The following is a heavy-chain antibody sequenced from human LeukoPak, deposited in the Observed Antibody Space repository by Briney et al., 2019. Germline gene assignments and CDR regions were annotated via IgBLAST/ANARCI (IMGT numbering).Heavy chain of an antibody. CDR2: ITESGGTE. CDR1: AFTFSEYS. V-gene: IGHV3-11*01. D-gene: IGHD3-10*01. Sequence: PGGSLRLSCVGSAFTFSEYSMSWIRQAPGRELEWISSITESGGTEYYADSVKGRFSISRDNAKSALYLQMNSLRAEDAAVYYCAKDLWFGELRGLDYWGQGTLVTVSS. CDR3: AKDLWFGELRGLDY. J-gene: IGHJ4*02.